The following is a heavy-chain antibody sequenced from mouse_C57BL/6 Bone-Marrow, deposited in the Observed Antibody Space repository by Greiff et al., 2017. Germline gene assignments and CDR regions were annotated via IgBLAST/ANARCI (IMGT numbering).Heavy chain of an antibody. V-gene: IGHV1-19*01. D-gene: IGHD1-1*01. CDR3: ARFYYYGSRGDY. Sequence: VQLQQSGPVLVKPGASVKMSCKASGYTFTDYYMNWVKQSHGKSLEWIGVINPYNGGTSYNQKFKGKATLTVDKSSSTAYMELNSLTSEDSAVYYCARFYYYGSRGDYWGQGTTLTVSS. CDR1: GYTFTDYY. J-gene: IGHJ2*01. CDR2: INPYNGGT.